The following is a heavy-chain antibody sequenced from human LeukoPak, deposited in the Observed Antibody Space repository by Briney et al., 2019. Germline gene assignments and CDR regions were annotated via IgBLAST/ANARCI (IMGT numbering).Heavy chain of an antibody. CDR3: ARGRNYYPMDV. Sequence: SQTLSLTCTVSGGSISSGSYYWSWIRQPAGKGVEWIGRIYTSGSTNYNPSLKSRVTISVDTSKNQFSLKLSSVTAADTAVYYCARGRNYYPMDVWGKGTTVTVSS. V-gene: IGHV4-61*02. D-gene: IGHD3-10*01. CDR1: GGSISSGSYY. CDR2: IYTSGST. J-gene: IGHJ6*03.